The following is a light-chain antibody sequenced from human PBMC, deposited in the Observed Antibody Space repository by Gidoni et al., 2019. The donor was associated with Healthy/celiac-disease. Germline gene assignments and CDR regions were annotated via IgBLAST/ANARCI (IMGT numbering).Light chain of an antibody. CDR1: QSVSSN. CDR2: GAS. Sequence: EIVMTQSPATLSVSPGERATLSCRASQSVSSNLAWYQQKPGQAPRLLIYGASTRATDIPARFSGSGSGTEFTLTISSLQSEDFAVYYSQQYNNWPPITFXQXTKVXIK. CDR3: QQYNNWPPIT. J-gene: IGKJ1*01. V-gene: IGKV3-15*01.